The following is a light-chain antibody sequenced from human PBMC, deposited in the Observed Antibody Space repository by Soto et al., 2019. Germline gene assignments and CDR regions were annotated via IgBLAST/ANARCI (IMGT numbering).Light chain of an antibody. J-gene: IGKJ1*01. Sequence: DIQMTQSPPSLPSSVGDRVTITCRSSRNISMYLNWYQQKPGKAPNVLIYSVSTLESGVPSRFSGSGSGTDFTLTINSLQPEDFGSYFCQQSYSTLWTFGQGTKVDIX. CDR2: SVS. CDR1: RNISMY. V-gene: IGKV1-39*01. CDR3: QQSYSTLWT.